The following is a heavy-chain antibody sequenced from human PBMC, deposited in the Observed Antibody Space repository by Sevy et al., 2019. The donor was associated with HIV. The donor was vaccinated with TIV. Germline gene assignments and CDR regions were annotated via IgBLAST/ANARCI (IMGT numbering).Heavy chain of an antibody. V-gene: IGHV3-30*02. J-gene: IGHJ6*02. CDR2: IWYDASNK. Sequence: GGSLRLSCAASGFTFSDYAIHWVRQAPGKGLEWVAFIWYDASNKYYTDFVKGRFAISRDNSKNTLYLQMNSLRVEDTAVYYCTKWVVPAASNDDILTGYPDLRVNYGMDVWGQGTTVTVSS. CDR3: TKWVVPAASNDDILTGYPDLRVNYGMDV. CDR1: GFTFSDYA. D-gene: IGHD3-9*01.